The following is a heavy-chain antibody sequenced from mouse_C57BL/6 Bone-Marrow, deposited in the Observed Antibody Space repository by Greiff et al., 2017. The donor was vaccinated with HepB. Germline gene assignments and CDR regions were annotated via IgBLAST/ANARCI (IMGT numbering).Heavy chain of an antibody. CDR3: EMETAQATSYFDY. CDR2: IYPGDGDT. CDR1: GYAFSSSW. V-gene: IGHV1-82*01. D-gene: IGHD3-2*02. Sequence: QVQLKQSGPELVKPGASVKISCKASGYAFSSSWMNWVKQRPGKGLEWIGRIYPGDGDTNYNGKFKGKATLTADKSSSTAYMQLSSLTSEDSAVYFCEMETAQATSYFDYWGQGTTLTVSS. J-gene: IGHJ2*01.